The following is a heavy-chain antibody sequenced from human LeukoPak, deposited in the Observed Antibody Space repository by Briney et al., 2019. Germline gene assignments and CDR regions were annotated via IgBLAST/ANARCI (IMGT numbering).Heavy chain of an antibody. D-gene: IGHD1-26*01. CDR1: GFTFSSYA. CDR3: AKDQWELLHFDY. CDR2: ISGSGGST. V-gene: IGHV3-23*01. J-gene: IGHJ4*02. Sequence: PGGSLRLSCAASGFTFSSYAMSWVRQAPGKGLEWVSAISGSGGSTHYADSVRGRFTISRDNSKNTVYLQMNSLRAEDTAVYYCAKDQWELLHFDYWGQGTLVTVSS.